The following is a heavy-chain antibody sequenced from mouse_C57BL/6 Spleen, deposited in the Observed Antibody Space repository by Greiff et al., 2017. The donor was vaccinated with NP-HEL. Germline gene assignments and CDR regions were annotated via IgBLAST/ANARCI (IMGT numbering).Heavy chain of an antibody. CDR1: GYSITSGYD. CDR3: ARETTVVAKEGYFDV. V-gene: IGHV3-1*01. J-gene: IGHJ1*03. D-gene: IGHD1-1*01. CDR2: ISYSGST. Sequence: EVQLVESGPGMVKPSQSLSLTCTVTGYSITSGYDWHWIRHFPGNKLEWMGYISYSGSTNYNPSLKSRISITHDTSKNHFFLKLNSVTTEDTATYYCARETTVVAKEGYFDVWGTGTTVTVSS.